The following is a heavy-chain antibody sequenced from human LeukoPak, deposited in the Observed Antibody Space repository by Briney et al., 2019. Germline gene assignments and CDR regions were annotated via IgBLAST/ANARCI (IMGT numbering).Heavy chain of an antibody. Sequence: ASVKVSCKASGYTFNNYGISWVRQAPGQGLEWMGWVTSYNGDTNYAQKFHGRVTMSTDTSTSTAYMELRSLRFDDTAIYYCAKDWHILTGRNCFDPWGQGTLVTVSS. V-gene: IGHV1-18*01. CDR1: GYTFNNYG. D-gene: IGHD3-9*01. J-gene: IGHJ5*02. CDR3: AKDWHILTGRNCFDP. CDR2: VTSYNGDT.